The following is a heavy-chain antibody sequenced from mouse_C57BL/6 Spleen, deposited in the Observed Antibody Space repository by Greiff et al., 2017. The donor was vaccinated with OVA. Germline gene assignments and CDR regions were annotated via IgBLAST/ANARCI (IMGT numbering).Heavy chain of an antibody. V-gene: IGHV5-16*01. Sequence: EVKLVESEGGLVQPGSSLKLSCTASGFTFSDYYMAWVRQVPEKGLEWVANINYDGSSTYYLDSLKSRFIISRDNAKHILYLQMSSLKSEDTDTYDCARSYYYGSSYYFDYWGQGTTLTVSS. CDR2: INYDGSST. CDR3: ARSYYYGSSYYFDY. J-gene: IGHJ2*01. CDR1: GFTFSDYY. D-gene: IGHD1-1*01.